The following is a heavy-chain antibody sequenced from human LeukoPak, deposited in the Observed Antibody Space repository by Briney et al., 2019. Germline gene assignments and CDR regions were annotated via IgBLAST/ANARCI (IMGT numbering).Heavy chain of an antibody. CDR1: GGSLSGYY. V-gene: IGHV4-34*01. Sequence: SETLSLTCGVSGGSLSGYYWSWIRQPPGKGLEWIGEINHSGSTNYNPSLKSRATISIDTNNQFSLKMTSVTAADTAVYYCARESASYSYWSSPGPKYIYGYYLDVWGRGTTVIVSS. CDR2: INHSGST. CDR3: ARESASYSYWSSPGPKYIYGYYLDV. J-gene: IGHJ6*03. D-gene: IGHD3-3*01.